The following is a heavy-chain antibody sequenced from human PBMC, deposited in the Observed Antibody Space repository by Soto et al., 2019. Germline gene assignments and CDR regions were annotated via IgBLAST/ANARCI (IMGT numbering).Heavy chain of an antibody. CDR1: EFTFSNYG. J-gene: IGHJ6*02. V-gene: IGHV3-33*01. CDR2: ILNDGSNR. Sequence: QVQLVESGGGVVQPGRSLRLSCAASEFTFSNYGMHWVRQAPGKGLEWVAVILNDGSNRYHADSVKDRFTIYRDNSKNTLYLQMNSLTAEDTAVYYCARDDEYSGNGMDVWGQGTTVTVS. D-gene: IGHD3-10*01. CDR3: ARDDEYSGNGMDV.